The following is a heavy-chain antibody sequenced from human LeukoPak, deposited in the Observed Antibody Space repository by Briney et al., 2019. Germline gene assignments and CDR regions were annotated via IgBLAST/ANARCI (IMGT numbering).Heavy chain of an antibody. CDR3: ARDGGYCSGGSCHNWFDP. D-gene: IGHD2-15*01. CDR2: IYTSGST. Sequence: SETLSLTCTVSGGSISSYYWSWIRQPAGKGLEWIGRIYTSGSTNYNPSLKSRVTMSVDTSKNQFSLKLSSVTAADTAVYYCARDGGYCSGGSCHNWFDPWGQGTLVTVSS. CDR1: GGSISSYY. V-gene: IGHV4-4*07. J-gene: IGHJ5*02.